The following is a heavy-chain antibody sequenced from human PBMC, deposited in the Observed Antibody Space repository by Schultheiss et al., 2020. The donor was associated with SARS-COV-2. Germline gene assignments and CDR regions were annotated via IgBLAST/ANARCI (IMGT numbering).Heavy chain of an antibody. J-gene: IGHJ5*02. V-gene: IGHV4-4*07. Sequence: SETLSLTCTVSGGSISSYYRSWIRQPAGKGLEWIGRIYTSGSTNYNPSLKSRVTMSVDTSKNQFSLKLSSVTAADTAVYYCARDRQVVPAAIYWFDPWGQGTLVTVSS. D-gene: IGHD2-2*01. CDR2: IYTSGST. CDR1: GGSISSYY. CDR3: ARDRQVVPAAIYWFDP.